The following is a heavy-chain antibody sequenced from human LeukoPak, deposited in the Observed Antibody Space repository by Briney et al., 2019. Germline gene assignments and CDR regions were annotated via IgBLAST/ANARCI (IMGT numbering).Heavy chain of an antibody. D-gene: IGHD1-1*01. Sequence: SETLSLTCTTSGVSISRFYWSWVRHPPGKGLEWIGNIYSGVPTYFNPSLKSRVIISVDTSKNQFSLNLTDLTPADTAMYYCVQTTGWPGFDYWGQGILVTVSS. V-gene: IGHV4-4*09. CDR1: GVSISRFY. J-gene: IGHJ4*02. CDR2: IYSGVPT. CDR3: VQTTGWPGFDY.